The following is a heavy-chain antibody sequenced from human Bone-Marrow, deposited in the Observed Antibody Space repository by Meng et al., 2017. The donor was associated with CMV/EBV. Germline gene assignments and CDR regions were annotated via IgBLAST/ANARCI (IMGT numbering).Heavy chain of an antibody. CDR2: ISSSGGGT. V-gene: IGHV3-23*01. J-gene: IGHJ5*02. Sequence: ASGFTFSSYAMSWVRQAPGKGLEWVSTISSSGGGTYYADSVKGRFTISRDNSKNTLYLQMNSLRAEDTAVYYCAKDLSTTAIHWFDPWGQGTLVTVSS. D-gene: IGHD2-21*02. CDR1: GFTFSSYA. CDR3: AKDLSTTAIHWFDP.